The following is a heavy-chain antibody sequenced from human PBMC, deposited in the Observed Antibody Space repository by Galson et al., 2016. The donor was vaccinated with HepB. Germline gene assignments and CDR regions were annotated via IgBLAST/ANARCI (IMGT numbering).Heavy chain of an antibody. J-gene: IGHJ4*02. CDR3: ARSIPYCSSYSCPLGY. Sequence: SLRLSCAASGFTVSSHYMTWVRQAPGKGLEWVSSVLSSDNKYYADSVKVRFIISRDNSKNTLYLQMNSLRVEDTALYYCARSIPYCSSYSCPLGYWGQGALVTVSS. V-gene: IGHV3-66*01. D-gene: IGHD2-2*01. CDR2: VLSSDNK. CDR1: GFTVSSHY.